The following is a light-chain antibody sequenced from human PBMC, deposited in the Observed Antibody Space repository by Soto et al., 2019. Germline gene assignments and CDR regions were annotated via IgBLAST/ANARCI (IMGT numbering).Light chain of an antibody. CDR1: QSLVYNDGQTY. V-gene: IGKV2-30*01. J-gene: IGKJ2*01. Sequence: DVVMNQSPLSLPVTLGQPASISCRSNQSLVYNDGQTYLIWFQQRPGQSPRRLIYEVSNRDSGVPDRFIDSGSVGDFILKISRVEAEDVGVYSCMHGTHWPYTVGQGTKLEIK. CDR3: MHGTHWPYT. CDR2: EVS.